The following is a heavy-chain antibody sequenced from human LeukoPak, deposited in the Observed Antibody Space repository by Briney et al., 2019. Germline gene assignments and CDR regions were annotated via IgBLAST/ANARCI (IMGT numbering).Heavy chain of an antibody. CDR2: IKQDGIEK. V-gene: IGHV3-7*03. D-gene: IGHD7-27*01. Sequence: GGSLRPSCAASGFTFSSYWMDWVRQVPGKGLEWVANIKQDGIEKYFVGSVKGRFAISRDNAKNSLYLQMNSLRAEDTAVYYCAKDGGLWVSAHWGDSWGRGTLVTVSS. CDR1: GFTFSSYW. J-gene: IGHJ4*02. CDR3: AKDGGLWVSAHWGDS.